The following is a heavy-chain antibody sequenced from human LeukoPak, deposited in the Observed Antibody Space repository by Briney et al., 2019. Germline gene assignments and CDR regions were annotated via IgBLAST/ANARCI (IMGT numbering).Heavy chain of an antibody. J-gene: IGHJ4*02. CDR2: IYYSGST. CDR3: ARHDYDSSGHDY. CDR1: GGSFSGYY. D-gene: IGHD3-22*01. V-gene: IGHV4-59*08. Sequence: TSETLSLTCAVYGGSFSGYYWSWIRQPPGKGLEWIGYIYYSGSTNYNPSLKSRVTISVDTSKNQFSLKLSSVTAADTAVYYCARHDYDSSGHDYWGQGTLVTVSS.